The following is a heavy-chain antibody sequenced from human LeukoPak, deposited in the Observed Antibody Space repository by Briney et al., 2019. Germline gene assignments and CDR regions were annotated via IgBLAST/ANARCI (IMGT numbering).Heavy chain of an antibody. Sequence: GGSLRLSCAASGFTFSNYGMNWVRQAPGKGLEWVSYISGTRSTMYAESVKGRFTISRDNAKNSVYLQMNSLRAEDTAMYYCARDRANYYFDYWGQGTLVTVSS. J-gene: IGHJ4*02. CDR1: GFTFSNYG. CDR2: ISGTRSTM. V-gene: IGHV3-48*01. D-gene: IGHD3-10*01. CDR3: ARDRANYYFDY.